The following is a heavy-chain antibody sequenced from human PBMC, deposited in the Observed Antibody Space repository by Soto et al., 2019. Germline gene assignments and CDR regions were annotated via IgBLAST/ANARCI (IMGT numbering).Heavy chain of an antibody. D-gene: IGHD3-22*01. J-gene: IGHJ6*02. V-gene: IGHV4-59*01. Sequence: PSETLSLTCTVSGGSISSYYWSWIRQPPGKGLEWIGYIYYSGSTNYNPSLKSRVTISVDTSKNQFSLKLSSVTAADTAVYYCARDGGYYDSSGYGGHDYYYYYGMDVWGQGTTVTV. CDR3: ARDGGYYDSSGYGGHDYYYYYGMDV. CDR2: IYYSGST. CDR1: GGSISSYY.